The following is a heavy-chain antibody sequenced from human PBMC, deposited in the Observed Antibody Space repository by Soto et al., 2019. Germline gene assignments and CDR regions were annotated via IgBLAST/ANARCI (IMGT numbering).Heavy chain of an antibody. CDR3: ARSYLKLRGRHAFDI. D-gene: IGHD5-18*01. CDR2: INHSGST. Sequence: QVQLQQWGAGLLKPSETLSLTCAVYGGSFSGYYWSWIRQPPGKGLEWIGEINHSGSTNYNPSLKSRVTISVDTSKNQFSLNLSSVTAADTAVYYCARSYLKLRGRHAFDIWGQGTMVTVSS. V-gene: IGHV4-34*01. CDR1: GGSFSGYY. J-gene: IGHJ3*02.